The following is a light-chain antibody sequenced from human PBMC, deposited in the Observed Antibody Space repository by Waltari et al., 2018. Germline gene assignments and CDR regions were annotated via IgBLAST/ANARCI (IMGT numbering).Light chain of an antibody. CDR1: QDISNY. V-gene: IGKV1-33*01. Sequence: DIQMTQSPSSLSASVGDRVTITCQASQDISNYLNWSQQKAGKAPKLLIYDASNLETGVPSRFSGSGSGTDFTFTITSLQPEDIAAYYCQQYDNVPFTFGPGTKVDLK. J-gene: IGKJ3*01. CDR3: QQYDNVPFT. CDR2: DAS.